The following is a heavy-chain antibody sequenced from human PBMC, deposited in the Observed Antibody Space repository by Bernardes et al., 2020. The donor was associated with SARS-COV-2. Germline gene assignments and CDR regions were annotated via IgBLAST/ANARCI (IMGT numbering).Heavy chain of an antibody. Sequence: AGSLILSCAASGFTFNSYAMSWVRQAPGKGLEWVSSISGGGSTTYYADSVKGRFTISSDNSKNKLYLQMNSLRAEDMAVYFCAQDLGYSYGLHYWGQGTLGTDSA. D-gene: IGHD5-18*01. CDR3: AQDLGYSYGLHY. V-gene: IGHV3-23*01. CDR2: ISGGGSTT. J-gene: IGHJ4*02. CDR1: GFTFNSYA.